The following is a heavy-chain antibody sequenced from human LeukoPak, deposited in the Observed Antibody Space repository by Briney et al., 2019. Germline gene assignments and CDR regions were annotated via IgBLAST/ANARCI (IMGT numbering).Heavy chain of an antibody. V-gene: IGHV3-23*01. CDR1: GFTFSSYA. CDR2: ISGSGGNA. Sequence: QAGGSLRLSCVASGFTFSSYAMSWVRQAPGKGLEWVSGISGSGGNAYYADSVKGRFTISRDNSKNTLSLQMSSLRAEDTAVYYCAKDQGGSYLGYAFDIWGQGTMVTVSS. D-gene: IGHD1-26*01. CDR3: AKDQGGSYLGYAFDI. J-gene: IGHJ3*02.